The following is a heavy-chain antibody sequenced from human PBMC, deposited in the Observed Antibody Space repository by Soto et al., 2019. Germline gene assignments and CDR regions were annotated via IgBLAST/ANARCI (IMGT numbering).Heavy chain of an antibody. V-gene: IGHV3-23*01. Sequence: PGGSLRLSCAASGAPFSSYAVSWVRQAPGKGLEWVSAISGSGGSTYYADSVKGRFTISRDNSKNTLYLQMNSLRAEDTAVYYCAKDTLYLDYWGQGNLVTVSS. CDR3: AKDTLYLDY. CDR1: GAPFSSYA. J-gene: IGHJ4*02. CDR2: ISGSGGST.